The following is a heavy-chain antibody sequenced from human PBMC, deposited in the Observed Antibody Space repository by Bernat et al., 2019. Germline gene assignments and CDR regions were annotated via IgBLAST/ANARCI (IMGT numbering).Heavy chain of an antibody. CDR2: IWYDGSNK. CDR3: ARSPVENGGNLFITIIVVVIRGRGAFDI. CDR1: GFTFSSYG. V-gene: IGHV3-33*01. J-gene: IGHJ3*02. D-gene: IGHD3-22*01. Sequence: QVQLVESGGGVVQPGRSLRLSCAASGFTFSSYGMHWVRQAPGKGLEWVAVIWYDGSNKYYADSVKGRFTISRDNSKNTLYLQMNSLKAEDTAVYYCARSPVENGGNLFITIIVVVIRGRGAFDIWGQGTMVTVSS.